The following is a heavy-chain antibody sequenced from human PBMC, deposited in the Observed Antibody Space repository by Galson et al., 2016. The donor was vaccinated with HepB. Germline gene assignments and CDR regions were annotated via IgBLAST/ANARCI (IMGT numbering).Heavy chain of an antibody. CDR3: TTSVGANEFDY. V-gene: IGHV3-15*07. D-gene: IGHD1-26*01. CDR2: IKSKGDGETT. Sequence: SLRLSCAGSGFTFSHAWLNWVRQAPGKGLEWVGRIKSKGDGETTDYAAPVKGRFTVSRDDSKNTLYLQMNSLKTDDTAVYHCTTSVGANEFDYWGRGTLVTVSS. CDR1: GFTFSHAW. J-gene: IGHJ4*02.